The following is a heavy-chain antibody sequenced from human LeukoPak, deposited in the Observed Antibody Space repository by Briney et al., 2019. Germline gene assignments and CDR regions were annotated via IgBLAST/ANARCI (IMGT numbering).Heavy chain of an antibody. Sequence: SETLSLTCTVSGGSISTYNWTWIRQPPGQGLEWIGQINHISTTKYNPSLESRVTLSVDTSKNQFSLRLTSVTAADTAVYYCARQSGSSTWSSDYWGQGTLVTVSS. CDR1: GGSISTYN. CDR2: INHISTT. D-gene: IGHD6-13*01. CDR3: ARQSGSSTWSSDY. V-gene: IGHV4-34*01. J-gene: IGHJ4*02.